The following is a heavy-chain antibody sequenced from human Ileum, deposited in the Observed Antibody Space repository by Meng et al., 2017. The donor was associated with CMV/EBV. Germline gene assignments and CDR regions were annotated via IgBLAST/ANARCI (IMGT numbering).Heavy chain of an antibody. Sequence: GESLKISCAASGFTFSNYAMGWVRQAPGKGLEWVSVISRGADRAHYADSVKGRFTISRDDSNNMLYLQMDRLRPEDTALYYCATDIVPAAKNYYYGMGVWGPGTTVTVSS. CDR3: ATDIVPAAKNYYYGMGV. V-gene: IGHV3-23*01. D-gene: IGHD2-2*01. CDR2: ISRGADRA. CDR1: GFTFSNYA. J-gene: IGHJ6*02.